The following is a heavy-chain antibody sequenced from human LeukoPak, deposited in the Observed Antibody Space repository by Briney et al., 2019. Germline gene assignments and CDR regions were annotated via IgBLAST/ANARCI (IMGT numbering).Heavy chain of an antibody. CDR1: GGSFSGYY. Sequence: SETLSLTCAVYGGSFSGYYWSWIRQPPGKGLEWIGEINHSGSTNYNPSLKSRVTISVDTSKNQFSLKLSSVTAADTAVYYCAAHSGNYYGYFQHWGQGTLVTVSS. CDR3: AAHSGNYYGYFQH. D-gene: IGHD1-26*01. V-gene: IGHV4-34*01. J-gene: IGHJ1*01. CDR2: INHSGST.